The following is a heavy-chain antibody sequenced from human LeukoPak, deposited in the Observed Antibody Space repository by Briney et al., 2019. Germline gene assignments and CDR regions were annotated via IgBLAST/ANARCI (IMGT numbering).Heavy chain of an antibody. CDR3: VRSITMFQY. CDR2: ISWNSGSI. Sequence: GGSLRLSCAASGFTFDDYAMHWVRQGPGKGLEWVSGISWNSGSIGYADSVKGRFTISRDNAKNSLYLQMNSLRAEDTALYYCVRSITMFQYWGQGTLVTVSS. D-gene: IGHD3-10*01. CDR1: GFTFDDYA. V-gene: IGHV3-9*01. J-gene: IGHJ1*01.